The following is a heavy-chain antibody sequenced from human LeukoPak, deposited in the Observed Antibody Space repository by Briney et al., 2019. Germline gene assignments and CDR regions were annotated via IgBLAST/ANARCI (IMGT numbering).Heavy chain of an antibody. J-gene: IGHJ6*04. D-gene: IGHD2-15*01. CDR1: GGSISSGGYS. CDR3: ARQLLPGSGGMDV. Sequence: SETPSLTCAVSGGSISSGGYSWSWIRQPPGTGLEWIGYIYHSGSTYYNPSLKSRVTISVDRSKNQFSLKLSSVTAADTAVYYCARQLLPGSGGMDVWGEGTTVTVSS. CDR2: IYHSGST. V-gene: IGHV4-30-2*01.